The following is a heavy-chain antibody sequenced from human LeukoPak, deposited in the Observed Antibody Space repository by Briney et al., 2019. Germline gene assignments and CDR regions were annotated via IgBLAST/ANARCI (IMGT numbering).Heavy chain of an antibody. D-gene: IGHD6-13*01. J-gene: IGHJ4*02. Sequence: ASVKVSCKASGYTFATYGLCWLRQAPGHGLEWMGWISLYHGKPNFAQQFQGRVTMTTDTSTTTAYMELTSLSPDDTAVYYCAKVAGDRLDSWGQGTLVTVSS. CDR1: GYTFATYG. CDR2: ISLYHGKP. CDR3: AKVAGDRLDS. V-gene: IGHV1-18*01.